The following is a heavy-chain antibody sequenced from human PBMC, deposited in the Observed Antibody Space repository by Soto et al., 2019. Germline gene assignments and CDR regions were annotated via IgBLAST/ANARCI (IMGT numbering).Heavy chain of an antibody. D-gene: IGHD3-9*01. J-gene: IGHJ4*02. CDR1: GYTFTSYG. Sequence: ASVKVSCKASGYTFTSYGISWVRQAPGQGLEWMGWISAYNGNTNYAQKLQGRVTMTTDTSTSTAYMELRSLRSDDTAVYYCARGYYDILTGYYSYFDYWGQGTLVTVSS. CDR2: ISAYNGNT. CDR3: ARGYYDILTGYYSYFDY. V-gene: IGHV1-18*01.